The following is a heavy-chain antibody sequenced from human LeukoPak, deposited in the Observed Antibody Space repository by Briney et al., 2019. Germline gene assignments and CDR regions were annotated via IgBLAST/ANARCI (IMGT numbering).Heavy chain of an antibody. D-gene: IGHD5-24*01. CDR1: GGTFSSYA. V-gene: IGHV1-69*13. CDR2: IIPIFGTA. CDR3: ASKEMATITVSYGMDV. Sequence: ASVKVSCKASGGTFSSYAISWVRQAPGQGLEWMGGIIPIFGTANYAQKFQGRVTITADESTSTAYMELSSLRSEDTAVYYCASKEMATITVSYGMDVWGQGTTVTVSS. J-gene: IGHJ6*02.